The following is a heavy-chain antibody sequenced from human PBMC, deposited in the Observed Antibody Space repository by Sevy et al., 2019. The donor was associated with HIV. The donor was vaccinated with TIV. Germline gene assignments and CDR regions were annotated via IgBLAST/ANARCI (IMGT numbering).Heavy chain of an antibody. J-gene: IGHJ6*03. CDR1: GFTLSSYD. CDR3: AKNPVEWLGYNYYYMDV. D-gene: IGHD3-3*01. V-gene: IGHV3-23*01. Sequence: GGSLRLSCAASGFTLSSYDMSWVRQAPGKGLEWVSGINSSGCSTYYAESVKCRFTISRDNSKNTLYLQMTGLRPEDTAVYFCAKNPVEWLGYNYYYMDVWGKGPTVTVSS. CDR2: INSSGCST.